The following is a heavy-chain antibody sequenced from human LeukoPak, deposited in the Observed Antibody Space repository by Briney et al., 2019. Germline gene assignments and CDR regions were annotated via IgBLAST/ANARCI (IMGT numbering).Heavy chain of an antibody. V-gene: IGHV4-34*01. CDR2: INHSGKT. CDR3: ARHLPYDILTGYYPSRFDP. Sequence: SETLSLTCAVYGGSFSGYWWSWIRQPPGKGLEWIGGINHSGKTNYNPSLKSRVTISVDTSKNQFSLKLTSVTAADTAVYYCARHLPYDILTGYYPSRFDPWGQGILVIVSS. CDR1: GGSFSGYW. D-gene: IGHD3-9*01. J-gene: IGHJ5*02.